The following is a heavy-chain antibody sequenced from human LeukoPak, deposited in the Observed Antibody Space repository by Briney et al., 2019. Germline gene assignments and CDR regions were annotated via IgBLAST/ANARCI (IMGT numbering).Heavy chain of an antibody. CDR2: ISGRGGST. CDR3: AKDLGEGCLGLGLSLYFHH. V-gene: IGHV3-23*01. Sequence: GGSLTLSCPASGFIFSSYSMSWVRQPPGKGREWVPAISGRGGSTYYADSVKGRFTISRDNAKTTLYLQMNSLRVEDTAVYYCAKDLGEGCLGLGLSLYFHHWGQGTLVTVSS. J-gene: IGHJ1*01. CDR1: GFIFSSYS. D-gene: IGHD3-10*01.